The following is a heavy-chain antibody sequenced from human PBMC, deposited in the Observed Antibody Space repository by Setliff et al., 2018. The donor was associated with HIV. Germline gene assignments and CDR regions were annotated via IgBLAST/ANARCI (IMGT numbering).Heavy chain of an antibody. CDR2: TIPIPGMA. Sequence: ASVKVSCKASGYTFISYAMHWVRQAPGQGLEWMGGTIPIPGMAHYVPKFQGRVTITEDRSTSTVYMELSSLRSEDTAVYYCAKGYFFDTSGAIGYWGQGTLVTVSS. J-gene: IGHJ1*01. D-gene: IGHD3-22*01. CDR3: AKGYFFDTSGAIGY. V-gene: IGHV1-69*10. CDR1: GYTFISYA.